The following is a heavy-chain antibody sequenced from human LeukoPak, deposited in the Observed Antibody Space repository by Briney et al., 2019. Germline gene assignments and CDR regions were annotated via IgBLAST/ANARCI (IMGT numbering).Heavy chain of an antibody. Sequence: SETLSLTCTVSGGSISSSSYYWGWIRQPPGKGLEWIGSIYYSGSTYYNPSLKSRVTISVDTSKNQFSLKLSSVTAADTAVYYCAISSAYFPNAFEIWGQGTMVTVSS. V-gene: IGHV4-39*07. CDR1: GGSISSSSYY. J-gene: IGHJ3*02. CDR3: AISSAYFPNAFEI. D-gene: IGHD3-22*01. CDR2: IYYSGST.